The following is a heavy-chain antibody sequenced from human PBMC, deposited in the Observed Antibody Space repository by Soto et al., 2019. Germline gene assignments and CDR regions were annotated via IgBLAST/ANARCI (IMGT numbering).Heavy chain of an antibody. V-gene: IGHV3-11*01. CDR2: ISNSDYTT. D-gene: IGHD2-8*01. Sequence: QVHLVASGGGLVKPGGSLRLSGVASGITLSDNYMTWIRHAPGKGLEWLSYISNSDYTTYYADSVKGRFTISRDNAKNSLYLQLNGLRIEDTAVYYCASGKWSLDYWGQGILVTVSS. J-gene: IGHJ4*02. CDR3: ASGKWSLDY. CDR1: GITLSDNY.